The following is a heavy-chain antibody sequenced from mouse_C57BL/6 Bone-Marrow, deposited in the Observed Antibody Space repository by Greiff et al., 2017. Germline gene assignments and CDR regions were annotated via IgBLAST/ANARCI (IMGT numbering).Heavy chain of an antibody. V-gene: IGHV1-15*01. CDR3: TRGYYGEDWVAY. CDR2: IDPETGGT. D-gene: IGHD1-1*01. CDR1: GYTFTDYE. Sequence: VQLQQSGAELVRPGASVTLSCKASGYTFTDYEMHWVKQTPVHGLEWIGAIDPETGGTAYNQKFKGKAILTADKSSSTAYMELRSLTSEDSAVYYCTRGYYGEDWVAYWGQGTLVTVSA. J-gene: IGHJ3*01.